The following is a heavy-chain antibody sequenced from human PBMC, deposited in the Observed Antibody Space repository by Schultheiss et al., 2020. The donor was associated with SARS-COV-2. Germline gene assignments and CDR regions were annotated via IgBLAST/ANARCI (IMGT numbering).Heavy chain of an antibody. CDR2: IYYSGRT. Sequence: SETLSLTCTVSGGSISSGGYYWSWIRQHPGKGLEWIGYIYYSGRTNYTPSLRSRVSISADTSKNQISLRLTSVNAADTAVYYCASSLGSISEFDLWGQGTLVTVSS. J-gene: IGHJ4*02. V-gene: IGHV4-61*08. CDR3: ASSLGSISEFDL. D-gene: IGHD2-2*01. CDR1: GGSISSGGYY.